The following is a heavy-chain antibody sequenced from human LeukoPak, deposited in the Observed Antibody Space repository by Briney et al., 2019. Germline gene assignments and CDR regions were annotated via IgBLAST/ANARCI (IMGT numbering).Heavy chain of an antibody. CDR1: GYTFTSYG. J-gene: IGHJ6*02. V-gene: IGHV1-18*01. Sequence: GASVKVSCTASGYTFTSYGISWVRQSPGQGLDWMGWISAYNGNTNYAQKLQRRVTISIDTSTSTAYMELRSLISDDTAVYYCARDLAGYGMDVWGQGTTVTVSS. CDR2: ISAYNGNT. CDR3: ARDLAGYGMDV.